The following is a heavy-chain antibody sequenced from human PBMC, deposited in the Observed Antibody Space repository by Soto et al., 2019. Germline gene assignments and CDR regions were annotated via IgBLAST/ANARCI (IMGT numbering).Heavy chain of an antibody. J-gene: IGHJ4*02. CDR2: GWFDGSIQ. V-gene: IGHV3-33*01. D-gene: IGHD2-21*01. CDR1: GFTFSDYG. CDR3: ARVDFGGTSYYFDY. Sequence: GGSLRLSCVASGFTFSDYGIHWVRQAPDKGLEWVAVGWFDGSIQYYGDSVKGRFTISRDNSNNTVDLQMNNLRAEDTAVYYCARVDFGGTSYYFDYWGQGTPVTVSS.